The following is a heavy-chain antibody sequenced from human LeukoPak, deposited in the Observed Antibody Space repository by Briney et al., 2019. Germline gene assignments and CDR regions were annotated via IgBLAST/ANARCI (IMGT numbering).Heavy chain of an antibody. CDR1: GFTFRSYI. Sequence: GGSLRLSRAAFGFTFRSYIMNRVRQAPGKGLEWVSSVSVISRQKYYADSLKGGFTISRDNAKNSLYLQMNSLRAEDTAVYYCGRTANFAAGYYIDDWGQGTLVTVSS. J-gene: IGHJ4*02. D-gene: IGHD6-13*01. V-gene: IGHV3-21*01. CDR3: GRTANFAAGYYIDD. CDR2: VSVISRQK.